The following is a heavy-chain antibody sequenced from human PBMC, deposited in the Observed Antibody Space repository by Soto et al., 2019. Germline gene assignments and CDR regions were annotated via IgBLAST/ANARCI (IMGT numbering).Heavy chain of an antibody. CDR2: ISNDGRDK. CDR1: GFTFSTYG. Sequence: GGSLRLSCAASGFTFSTYGMHWVRQAPGKGLEWVAVISNDGRDKYYGDSVKGRFTVSRDNSKNTLFLQMDSLTDEDTAVYYCVRGGTPYFDYWGQGTLVTVSS. D-gene: IGHD1-1*01. CDR3: VRGGTPYFDY. J-gene: IGHJ4*02. V-gene: IGHV3-30*03.